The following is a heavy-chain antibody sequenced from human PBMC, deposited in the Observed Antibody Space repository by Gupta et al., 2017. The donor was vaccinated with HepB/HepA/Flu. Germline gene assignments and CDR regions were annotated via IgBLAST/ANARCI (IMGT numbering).Heavy chain of an antibody. CDR3: AKDGYYRDYDGDNWSDS. V-gene: IGHV3-30*18. J-gene: IGHJ4*02. Sequence: VQLVESGGGVVQPETSLRLSCAASGFTFDDYGMTWVRQAPGKGLEWVALISFSGTERYYADSVKGRFSISRDKSKNTVYLQMDSLRPEDTAVYYCAKDGYYRDYDGDNWSDSWDQGTLVTVTS. CDR2: ISFSGTER. CDR1: GFTFDDYG. D-gene: IGHD4-17*01.